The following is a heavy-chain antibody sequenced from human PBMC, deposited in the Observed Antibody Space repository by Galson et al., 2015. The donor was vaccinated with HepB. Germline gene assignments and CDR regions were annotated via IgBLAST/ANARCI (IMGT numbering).Heavy chain of an antibody. CDR2: INPSGGST. CDR3: ARDAEYSGYDLLNYYMDV. J-gene: IGHJ6*03. Sequence: SVKVSCKASGYTFTSHYMHWVRQAPGQGLEWMGIINPSGGSTSYAQKFQGRVTMTRDTSTSTVYMELSSLRSEDTAVYYCARDAEYSGYDLLNYYMDVWGKGTTVTVSS. CDR1: GYTFTSHY. V-gene: IGHV1-46*03. D-gene: IGHD5-12*01.